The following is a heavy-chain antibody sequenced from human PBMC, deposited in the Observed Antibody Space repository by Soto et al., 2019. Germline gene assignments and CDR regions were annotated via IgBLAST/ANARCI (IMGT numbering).Heavy chain of an antibody. CDR1: GGSFSGYY. Sequence: TSETLSLTCAVYGGSFSGYYWSWIRQPPGKGLEWIGEINHSGSTNYNPSLKSRVTISVDTSKNQFSLKLSSVTAADTAVYYCARARGSYRYSYYYYYMDVWGKGTTVTVSS. J-gene: IGHJ6*03. V-gene: IGHV4-34*01. CDR2: INHSGST. D-gene: IGHD3-16*02. CDR3: ARARGSYRYSYYYYYMDV.